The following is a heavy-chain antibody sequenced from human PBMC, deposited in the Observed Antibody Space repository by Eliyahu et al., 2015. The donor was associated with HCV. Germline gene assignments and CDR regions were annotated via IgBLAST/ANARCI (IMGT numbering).Heavy chain of an antibody. V-gene: IGHV3-74*01. J-gene: IGHJ4*02. CDR2: LNTDGSAT. CDR3: VRSFGGATEF. Sequence: EVQVVESGGGSVQPGGSLRLSCGXXGFTFSTYWFHWVRQAPGQGLVWVSRLNTDGSATNYAXSVKGRFTISRDNAKNTVYLQMNSLRPEDTAVYYCVRSFGGATEFWGQGTLVTVSS. D-gene: IGHD3-10*01. CDR1: GFTFSTYW.